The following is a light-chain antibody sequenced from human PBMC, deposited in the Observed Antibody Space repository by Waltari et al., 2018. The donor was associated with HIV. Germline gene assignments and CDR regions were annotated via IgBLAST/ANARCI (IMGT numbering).Light chain of an antibody. Sequence: QSALTQPPSASMSPGPSATISCTGTSGDVGRHKYVSWYQQHPGKAPKLIIYEVRKWPSGVRDRFSGSKPGNTASLAVAGLQADDEGDVYGSSYAGSTVIFGGGTKLTVL. J-gene: IGLJ2*01. CDR3: SSYAGSTVI. CDR2: EVR. V-gene: IGLV2-8*02. CDR1: SGDVGRHKY.